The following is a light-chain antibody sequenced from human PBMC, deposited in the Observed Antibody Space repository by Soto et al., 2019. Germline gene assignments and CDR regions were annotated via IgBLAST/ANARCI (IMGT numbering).Light chain of an antibody. CDR1: QSLLDSDDGNTY. CDR2: TDS. J-gene: IGKJ4*01. Sequence: DVMMTQTPLSLPVTPGEPASISCRSNQSLLDSDDGNTYLDWYLQKPGQSPHLMIYTDSHRASGVPDRISGSGSGTYFTLTISKVEAEDVGVYYCMQRLEFPHTFGGGTRVEIK. V-gene: IGKV2-40*01. CDR3: MQRLEFPHT.